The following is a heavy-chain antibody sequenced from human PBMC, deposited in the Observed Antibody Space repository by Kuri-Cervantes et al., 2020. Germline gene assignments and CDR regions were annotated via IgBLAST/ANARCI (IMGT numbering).Heavy chain of an antibody. V-gene: IGHV1-8*02. J-gene: IGHJ5*02. D-gene: IGHD2/OR15-2a*01. CDR3: ARRNRGRTLRAWFEP. CDR2: MNPDSGNT. Sequence: ASVKVSCKASGYTFTGYYMHWVRQAPGQGLEWMGWMNPDSGNTGYAQKFQGRLTMTRNTSITTAYMELSSLTSEDTAVYYCARRNRGRTLRAWFEPWGQGTMVTVSS. CDR1: GYTFTGYY.